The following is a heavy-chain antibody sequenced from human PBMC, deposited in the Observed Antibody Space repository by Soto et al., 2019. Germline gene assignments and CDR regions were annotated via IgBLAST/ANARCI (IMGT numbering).Heavy chain of an antibody. CDR1: GFSLSTSGMC. Sequence: SGPTLVNPTQTLTLTCTFSGFSLSTSGMCVSWIRQPPGKALEWLALIDWDDDKYYSTSLKTRLTISKDTSKNRVVLTMTNMDPVDTATYYCARIRSGYCSGGSCYYFDYWGQGTLVTVS. V-gene: IGHV2-70*01. CDR3: ARIRSGYCSGGSCYYFDY. CDR2: IDWDDDK. D-gene: IGHD2-15*01. J-gene: IGHJ4*02.